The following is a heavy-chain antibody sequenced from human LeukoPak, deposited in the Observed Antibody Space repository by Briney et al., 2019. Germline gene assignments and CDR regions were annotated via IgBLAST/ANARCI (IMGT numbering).Heavy chain of an antibody. CDR1: GFTFSSYA. D-gene: IGHD3-3*01. Sequence: PGGSLRLSCAASGFTFSSYAMNWVRQAPGKGLEWVSTISDSGSGGSTYYADSVKGRFTISRDNSKNTLYLQMNSLRAEDTAVYYCAGELRFLEWLLPIDYWGQGTLVTVSS. J-gene: IGHJ4*02. CDR3: AGELRFLEWLLPIDY. V-gene: IGHV3-23*01. CDR2: ISDSGSGGST.